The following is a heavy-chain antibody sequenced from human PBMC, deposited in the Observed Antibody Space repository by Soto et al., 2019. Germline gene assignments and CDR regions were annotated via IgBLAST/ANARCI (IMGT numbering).Heavy chain of an antibody. V-gene: IGHV3-15*07. CDR1: GLTFSNAW. Sequence: GGYLRLSCAASGLTFSNAWMNCVRQAPGKGLEWVGRIKTKTDDGTTDYAAPVKGRFTISRDDSINTLYLQMNSLKTEDTAVYFFTTFFYYCDRSAYWGPGTLVTGS. CDR2: IKTKTDDGTT. J-gene: IGHJ4*02. CDR3: TTFFYYCDRSAY. D-gene: IGHD3-22*01.